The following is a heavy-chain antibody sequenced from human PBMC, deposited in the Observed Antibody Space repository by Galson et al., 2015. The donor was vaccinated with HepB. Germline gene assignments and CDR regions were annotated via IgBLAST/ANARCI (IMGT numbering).Heavy chain of an antibody. J-gene: IGHJ3*02. CDR1: GYTLTELS. Sequence: SVKVSCKVSGYTLTELSMHWVRQAPGKGLEWMGGFDPEDGETIYAQKFQGRVTMTEDTSTDTAYMELSSLRSEDTAVYYCATEHTIFGVVTPSAFDIWGQGTMVTVSS. CDR2: FDPEDGET. V-gene: IGHV1-24*01. D-gene: IGHD3-3*01. CDR3: ATEHTIFGVVTPSAFDI.